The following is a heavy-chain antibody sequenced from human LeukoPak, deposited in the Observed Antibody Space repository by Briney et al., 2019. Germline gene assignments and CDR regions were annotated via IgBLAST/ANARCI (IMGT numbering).Heavy chain of an antibody. V-gene: IGHV1-46*01. CDR3: ARDQEGFDY. Sequence: ASVKVSCKASGYTFTNNYLHWVRQAPGQGLEWMGVIYPRDGSTSYAQNFQGRVTVTRDTSTTTVHMELRGPRSEDTAVYYCARDQEGFDYWGQGTVVTVSS. J-gene: IGHJ4*02. CDR2: IYPRDGST. CDR1: GYTFTNNY.